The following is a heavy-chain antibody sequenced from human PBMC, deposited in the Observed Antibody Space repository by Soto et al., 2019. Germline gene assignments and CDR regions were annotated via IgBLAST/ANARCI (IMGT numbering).Heavy chain of an antibody. V-gene: IGHV4-31*03. Sequence: QVQLQESGPGLVKPSQTLSLTCTVSGGSISSGGYYWSWIRQHPGKGLEWIGYIYYSGSTYYHPSLKSRVTIPVDTSKNQFSLKLSSVTAADTAVYYCAREAGYYDILPGSFDYWGQGTLVTVSS. J-gene: IGHJ4*02. CDR3: AREAGYYDILPGSFDY. CDR1: GGSISSGGYY. D-gene: IGHD3-9*01. CDR2: IYYSGST.